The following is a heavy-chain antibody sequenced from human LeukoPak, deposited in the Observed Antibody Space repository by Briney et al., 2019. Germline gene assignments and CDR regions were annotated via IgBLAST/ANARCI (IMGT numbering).Heavy chain of an antibody. J-gene: IGHJ4*02. D-gene: IGHD6-13*01. CDR2: INHSGST. V-gene: IGHV4-34*01. CDR3: ARGGTGITADLDY. CDR1: GGSFSGYY. Sequence: SETLSLTCAVYGGSFSGYYWSWIRQPPGKGLEWIGEINHSGSTNYNPSLKSRVTISVDTSKNQFSLKLSSVTAADTGMYYCARGGTGITADLDYWGQGTLVTVSS.